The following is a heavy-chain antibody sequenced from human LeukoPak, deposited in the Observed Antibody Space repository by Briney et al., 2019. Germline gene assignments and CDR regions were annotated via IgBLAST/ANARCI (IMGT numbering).Heavy chain of an antibody. CDR3: VREIQKFTGTPGNH. CDR2: INHSGST. CDR1: GGSFSGYY. V-gene: IGHV4-34*01. D-gene: IGHD6-13*01. J-gene: IGHJ5*02. Sequence: SETLSLTCAVYGGSFSGYYWSWIRQPPGKGLEWIGEINHSGSTNYNPSLKSRVTISADTSNNQFSLKLRSVTAADTAMYYCVREIQKFTGTPGNHWGQGTLVTVSS.